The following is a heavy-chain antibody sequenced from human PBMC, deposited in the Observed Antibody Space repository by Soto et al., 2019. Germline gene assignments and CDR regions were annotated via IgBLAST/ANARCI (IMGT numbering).Heavy chain of an antibody. J-gene: IGHJ5*02. Sequence: SETLSLTCTVSCGSISSYYWSWIRQPPGKGLEWIGYIYYSGTTNYNPSLKSRVTISVDTSKNQFSLKLSSVTAADTAVYYCARYSGRYSYNWFDPWGQGTLVTVSS. CDR2: IYYSGTT. CDR3: ARYSGRYSYNWFDP. V-gene: IGHV4-59*01. D-gene: IGHD1-26*01. CDR1: CGSISSYY.